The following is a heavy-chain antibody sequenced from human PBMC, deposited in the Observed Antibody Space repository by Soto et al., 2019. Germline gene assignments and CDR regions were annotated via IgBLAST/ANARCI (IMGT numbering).Heavy chain of an antibody. D-gene: IGHD5-12*01. CDR2: VYYSGNT. CDR1: GGSISSSSYY. CDR3: ARHPNSGWLGY. V-gene: IGHV4-39*01. Sequence: QLQLQESGPGLVKPSETLSLTCTVSGGSISSSSYYWAWIRQPPGKGLEWIGSVYYSGNTYYGPSLKSRVTLSVDPSKNQFSLKLSSVTAADTAIYFCARHPNSGWLGYWGQGILVTVSS. J-gene: IGHJ4*02.